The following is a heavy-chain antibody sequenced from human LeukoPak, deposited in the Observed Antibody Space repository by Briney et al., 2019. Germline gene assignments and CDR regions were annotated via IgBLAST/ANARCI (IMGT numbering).Heavy chain of an antibody. CDR2: IYSGGST. V-gene: IGHV3-66*01. Sequence: GGSLRLSCAASGFTVSSNYMNWVRQAPGKGLEWVSVIYSGGSTYYADSVKGRFTISRDNSKNTLYLQMNSLRAEDTAVYYCARGYHYYGSGSPYYFDYWGQGTLVTVSS. J-gene: IGHJ4*02. D-gene: IGHD3-10*01. CDR3: ARGYHYYGSGSPYYFDY. CDR1: GFTVSSNY.